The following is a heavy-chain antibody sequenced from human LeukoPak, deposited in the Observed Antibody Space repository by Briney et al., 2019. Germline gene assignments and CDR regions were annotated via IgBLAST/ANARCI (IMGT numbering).Heavy chain of an antibody. Sequence: KSSETLSLTCAVYGGSFSGYYWSWIRQPPGKGLEWIGEINNSGSTNYNPSLKSRVTISVDTSKNQFSLKLSSVTAADTAVYYCARTPKYYYDSSGRLDYWGQGTLVTVSS. CDR2: INNSGST. D-gene: IGHD3-22*01. CDR3: ARTPKYYYDSSGRLDY. J-gene: IGHJ4*02. CDR1: GGSFSGYY. V-gene: IGHV4-34*01.